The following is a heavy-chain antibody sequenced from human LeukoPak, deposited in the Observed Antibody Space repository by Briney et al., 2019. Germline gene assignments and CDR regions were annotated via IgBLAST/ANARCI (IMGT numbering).Heavy chain of an antibody. CDR2: IYHSGST. Sequence: SETLSLTCTVSGGSISSYYWSWIRQPPGKGLEWIGYIYHSGSTNYNPSLKSRVTISVDTSKNQFSLKLSSVTAADTAVYYCARGSTYDSSGSDAFDIWGQGTMVTVSS. CDR1: GGSISSYY. CDR3: ARGSTYDSSGSDAFDI. V-gene: IGHV4-59*01. J-gene: IGHJ3*02. D-gene: IGHD3-22*01.